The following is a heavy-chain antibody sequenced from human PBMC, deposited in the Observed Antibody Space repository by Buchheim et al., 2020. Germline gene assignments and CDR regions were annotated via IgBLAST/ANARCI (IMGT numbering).Heavy chain of an antibody. V-gene: IGHV1-3*01. Sequence: QVQLVQSGAEVRKPGASVKISCKASGYSFISFAIHWVRQAPGQGLELMGWVNAGTGNTGYSQNFQGRVSITADKTASTAYMELKSLTSEDTAVYYCARTFPFDYWGQGTL. J-gene: IGHJ4*02. CDR2: VNAGTGNT. CDR3: ARTFPFDY. CDR1: GYSFISFA. D-gene: IGHD3-3*02.